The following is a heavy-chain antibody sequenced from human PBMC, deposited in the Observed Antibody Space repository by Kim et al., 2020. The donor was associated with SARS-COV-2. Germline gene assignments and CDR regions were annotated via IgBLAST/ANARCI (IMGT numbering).Heavy chain of an antibody. J-gene: IGHJ5*02. V-gene: IGHV5-51*01. D-gene: IGHD5-12*01. Sequence: RYSPSFQGQVTIPAEKSISTAYLQWSSLKASDTAMYYCARHRDGYKGFDPWGQGTLVTVSS. CDR3: ARHRDGYKGFDP.